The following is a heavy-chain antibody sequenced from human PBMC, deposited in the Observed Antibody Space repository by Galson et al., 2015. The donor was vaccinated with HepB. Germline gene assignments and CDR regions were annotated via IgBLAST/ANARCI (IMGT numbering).Heavy chain of an antibody. J-gene: IGHJ6*02. D-gene: IGHD3-16*02. CDR1: GFTFSSFE. Sequence: SLRLSCAASGFTFSSFEMTWVRQAPGRGLDWVSYISSSGSAIYYADSVRGRFTISRGNTKNSLYLQMNSLRPEDTAVYYCARVRREGDYLWGSHRVYYYYGMDVWGQGTTVTVSS. CDR3: ARVRREGDYLWGSHRVYYYYGMDV. CDR2: ISSSGSAI. V-gene: IGHV3-48*03.